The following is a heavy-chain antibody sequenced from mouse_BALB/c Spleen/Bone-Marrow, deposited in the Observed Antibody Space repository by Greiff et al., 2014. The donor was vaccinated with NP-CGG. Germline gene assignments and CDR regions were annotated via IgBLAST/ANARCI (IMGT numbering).Heavy chain of an antibody. CDR2: IHPSDSET. D-gene: IGHD2-1*01. J-gene: IGHJ3*01. Sequence: QVQLKQSGAELVRPGASVKLSCKASGYSFTNYWMNWVKQRPGQGLEWIGMIHPSDSETRLNQKFKDKATLTVDKSSSTAYIQLTSPTSEDSAVYYCARFGNCEGFAYWGQGTLVTVSA. CDR3: ARFGNCEGFAY. V-gene: IGHV1-74*01. CDR1: GYSFTNYW.